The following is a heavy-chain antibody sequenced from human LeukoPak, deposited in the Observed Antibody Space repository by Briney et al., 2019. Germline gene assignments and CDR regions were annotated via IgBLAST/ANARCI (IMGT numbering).Heavy chain of an antibody. V-gene: IGHV3-48*03. CDR1: GFTFSSYE. CDR2: ISSSGSTI. Sequence: GGSLRLSCAASGFTFSSYEMNWVRQAPGKGLEWVSYISSSGSTIYYADSVKGRFTISRDNAKNSLYLQMNSLRAEDTAVYYCARYCSGGSCYLSYYYYYMDVWGKGTTVTISS. CDR3: ARYCSGGSCYLSYYYYYMDV. D-gene: IGHD2-15*01. J-gene: IGHJ6*03.